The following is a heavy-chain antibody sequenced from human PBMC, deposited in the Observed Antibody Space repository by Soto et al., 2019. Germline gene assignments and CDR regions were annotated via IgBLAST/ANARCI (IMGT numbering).Heavy chain of an antibody. CDR3: ARVAPTVAGTKWYFDY. CDR2: IYYSGST. D-gene: IGHD6-19*01. Sequence: SETLSLTCTVSGGSISSYYWSWIRQPPGKGLEWIGYIYYSGSTNYNPSLKSRVTISVDTSKNQFSLKLSSVTAADTAVYYCARVAPTVAGTKWYFDYWGQGTLVTVSS. V-gene: IGHV4-59*01. CDR1: GGSISSYY. J-gene: IGHJ4*02.